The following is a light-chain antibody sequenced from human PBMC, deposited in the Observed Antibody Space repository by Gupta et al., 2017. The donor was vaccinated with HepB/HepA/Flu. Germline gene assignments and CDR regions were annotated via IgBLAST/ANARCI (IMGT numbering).Light chain of an antibody. CDR3: QQRSDWPLFT. J-gene: IGKJ3*01. Sequence: EIVLTQSPATLSLSPGERATLSCRATQSVGTYLAWYQHKPGQAPRLLIYDASNRATGIPARFSGSGSGTDFTLTISSLEPEDFAVYYCQQRSDWPLFTFGPGTRVDSK. CDR2: DAS. V-gene: IGKV3-11*01. CDR1: QSVGTY.